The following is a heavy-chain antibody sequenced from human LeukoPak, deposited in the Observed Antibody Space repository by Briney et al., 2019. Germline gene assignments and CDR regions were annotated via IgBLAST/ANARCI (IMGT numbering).Heavy chain of an antibody. J-gene: IGHJ4*02. CDR3: AKGTMTLFDY. CDR1: GITFSSYG. V-gene: IGHV3-30*18. D-gene: IGHD3-22*01. Sequence: PGGSLRLSCAASGITFSSYGMHWVRQAPGKGLEWVAVISYDGSNKYYADSVKGRFTISRDNSKNTLYLQMNSLRAEDTAVYYCAKGTMTLFDYWGQGTLVTVSS. CDR2: ISYDGSNK.